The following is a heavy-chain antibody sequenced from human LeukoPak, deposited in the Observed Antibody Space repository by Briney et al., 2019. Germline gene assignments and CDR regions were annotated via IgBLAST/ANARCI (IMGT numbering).Heavy chain of an antibody. J-gene: IGHJ4*02. CDR1: GYTFTGYY. D-gene: IGHD3-22*01. CDR3: ARAPMIVVVFPPRLDY. Sequence: ASVKVSCKTSGYTFTGYYMHWVRRAPGQGLEWMGWINPNSGGTNNAQKFQDRVTMTGDTSISTAYFELSTLTSDDTAVYYCARAPMIVVVFPPRLDYWGQGTLVTVSS. CDR2: INPNSGGT. V-gene: IGHV1-2*02.